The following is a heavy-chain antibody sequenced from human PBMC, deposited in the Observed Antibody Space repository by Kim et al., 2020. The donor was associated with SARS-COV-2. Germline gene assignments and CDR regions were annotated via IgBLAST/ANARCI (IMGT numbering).Heavy chain of an antibody. CDR1: GGSTSTHY. D-gene: IGHD3-3*01. CDR3: ARGEGDLTILDF. Sequence: SETLSLTCTVSGGSTSTHYWTWIRQAAGKGLEWIGRTDTSGSTNYNPSLKSRVTISVDTSKNQFSLTLSSVTAADTAVYYCARGEGDLTILDFWGQGTLVTVSS. V-gene: IGHV4-4*07. CDR2: TDTSGST. J-gene: IGHJ4*02.